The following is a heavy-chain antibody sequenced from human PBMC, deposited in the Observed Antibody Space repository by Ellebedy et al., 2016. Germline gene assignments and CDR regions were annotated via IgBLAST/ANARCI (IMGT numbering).Heavy chain of an antibody. CDR1: GYTFLNYG. CDR2: ISPYNGDT. CDR3: ARGNHYYDSSGYHD. Sequence: ASVKVSXXASGYTFLNYGINWVRQAPGQGLEWMGWISPYNGDTNSAPKLQGRVTMTTDTSTTTAYMELRSLRSDDTAVYYCARGNHYYDSSGYHDWGQGTLVTVSS. D-gene: IGHD3-22*01. J-gene: IGHJ4*02. V-gene: IGHV1-18*01.